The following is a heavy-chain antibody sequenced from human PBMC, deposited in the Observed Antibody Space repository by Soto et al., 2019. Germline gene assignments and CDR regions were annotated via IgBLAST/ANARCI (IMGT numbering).Heavy chain of an antibody. V-gene: IGHV3-33*01. CDR1: GFTFSSYG. D-gene: IGHD6-19*01. J-gene: IGHJ4*02. Sequence: QVQLVESGGGVVQPGRSLRLSCAASGFTFSSYGMHWVRQAPGKGLEWVAVIWYDGSNKYYADYVKGRFTISRDNSKNTLHLQRNSLRAEDTAVYYCARDDVGSGWPRYFDYWGQGTLVTVSS. CDR3: ARDDVGSGWPRYFDY. CDR2: IWYDGSNK.